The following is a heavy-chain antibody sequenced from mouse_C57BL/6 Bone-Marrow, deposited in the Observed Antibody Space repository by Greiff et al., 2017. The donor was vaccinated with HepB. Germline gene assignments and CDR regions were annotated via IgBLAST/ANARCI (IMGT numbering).Heavy chain of an antibody. D-gene: IGHD2-5*01. CDR1: GYTFTDYN. V-gene: IGHV1-18*01. CDR3: AREYGYSNYGGSAMDY. J-gene: IGHJ4*01. Sequence: VQLQQSGPELVKPGASVKIPCKASGYTFTDYNMDWVKQSHGKSLEWIGDINPNNGGTIYNQKFKGKATLTVDKSSSTAYMELRSLTSEDTAVYYCAREYGYSNYGGSAMDYWGQGTSVTVSS. CDR2: INPNNGGT.